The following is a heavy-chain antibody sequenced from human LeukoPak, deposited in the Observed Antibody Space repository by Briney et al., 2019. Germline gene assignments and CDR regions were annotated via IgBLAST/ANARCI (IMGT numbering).Heavy chain of an antibody. D-gene: IGHD3-10*01. CDR3: ARSMVRAPLRKNWFDP. V-gene: IGHV1-69*13. J-gene: IGHJ5*02. Sequence: EASVKVSCKASGGTFSSYAISWVRQAPGQGLEWMGRIIPNFGTANYAQKFQGRVTITADESTSTAYMELSSLRSEDTAVYYCARSMVRAPLRKNWFDPWGQGTLVTVSS. CDR1: GGTFSSYA. CDR2: IIPNFGTA.